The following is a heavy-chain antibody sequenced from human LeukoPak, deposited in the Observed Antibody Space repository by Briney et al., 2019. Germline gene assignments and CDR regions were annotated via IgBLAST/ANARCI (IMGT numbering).Heavy chain of an antibody. CDR3: AREMATITDYYYGMDV. CDR2: INHSGST. D-gene: IGHD5-24*01. Sequence: SETLSLTCTVSGGSISSSSYYWGWIRQPPGKGLEWIGEINHSGSTNYNPSLKSRVTISVDTSKNQFSLKLSSVTAADTAVYYCAREMATITDYYYGMDVWGQGTTVTVSS. CDR1: GGSISSSSYY. J-gene: IGHJ6*02. V-gene: IGHV4-39*07.